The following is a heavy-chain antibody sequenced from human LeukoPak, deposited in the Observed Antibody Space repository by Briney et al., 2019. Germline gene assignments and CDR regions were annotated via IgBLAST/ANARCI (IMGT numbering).Heavy chain of an antibody. V-gene: IGHV3-48*04. D-gene: IGHD6-19*01. CDR1: GFTFSSYN. CDR2: IGSRSSTI. CDR3: ARASGWYRRFDY. Sequence: PGGSLRLSCAASGFTFSSYNMNWVRQAPGKGLEWVSFIGSRSSTIYYADSVKGRFTISRDNAKNSLYLQMNSLRAEDTAVYYCARASGWYRRFDYWGQGTLVTVSS. J-gene: IGHJ4*02.